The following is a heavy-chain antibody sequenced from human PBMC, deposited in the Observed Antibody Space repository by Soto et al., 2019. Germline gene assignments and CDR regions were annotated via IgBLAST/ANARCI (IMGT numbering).Heavy chain of an antibody. V-gene: IGHV1-8*01. CDR1: GYTFTSYD. Sequence: QVQLVQSGAEVKKPGASVKVSCKASGYTFTSYDINWVRQATGQGLEWMGWMNPNSGNTGYAQKVQGRVTMTRNTSITTAYMELSRLRSEDTAVYYCARGAGLVVVAATGWFDPWGQGTLVTVSS. D-gene: IGHD2-15*01. CDR3: ARGAGLVVVAATGWFDP. J-gene: IGHJ5*02. CDR2: MNPNSGNT.